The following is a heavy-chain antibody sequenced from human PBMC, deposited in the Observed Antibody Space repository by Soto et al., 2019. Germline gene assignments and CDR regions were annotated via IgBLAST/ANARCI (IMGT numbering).Heavy chain of an antibody. D-gene: IGHD1-26*01. CDR2: ISDSGGGT. Sequence: DVPLLESGGGLIQPGRSLRLSCAASGFTFDHYAMSWVRQAPGKGLEWVSIISDSGGGTYYRDSVKGRFTISRDNSKNTLYLELNTPRDEDTAVYYCAKDLRGGVGALDIWGQGTMVIVSS. CDR3: AKDLRGGVGALDI. V-gene: IGHV3-23*01. CDR1: GFTFDHYA. J-gene: IGHJ3*02.